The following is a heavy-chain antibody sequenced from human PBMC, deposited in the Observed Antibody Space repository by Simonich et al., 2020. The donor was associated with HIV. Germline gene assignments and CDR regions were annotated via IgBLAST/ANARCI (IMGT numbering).Heavy chain of an antibody. CDR3: ARGLAGDAFDI. CDR1: GGSFIGYY. J-gene: IGHJ3*02. Sequence: QVQLQQWGAGLLKPSETLSLTCAVYGGSFIGYYWRWIRQPPRKGLEWIGEINHSGSTNYNPALKSRVTIAVDTSKNQFSLKLSSVTAADTALYYCARGLAGDAFDIWGQGTMVTVSS. CDR2: INHSGST. D-gene: IGHD6-19*01. V-gene: IGHV4-34*02.